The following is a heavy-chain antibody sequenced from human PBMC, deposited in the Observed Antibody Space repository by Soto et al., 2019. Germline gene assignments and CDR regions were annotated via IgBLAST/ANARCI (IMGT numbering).Heavy chain of an antibody. J-gene: IGHJ4*02. CDR2: ISGSGGST. CDR1: GFTFSSYA. D-gene: IGHD3-16*02. CDR3: AKGGIMITFGGVIIPYYFDY. V-gene: IGHV3-23*01. Sequence: GGSLRLSCAASGFTFSSYAMSWVRQAPGKGLEWVSAISGSGGSTYYADSVKGRFTISRDNSKNTLYLQMNSLRAEDTAVYYCAKGGIMITFGGVIIPYYFDYWGQGTLVTVS.